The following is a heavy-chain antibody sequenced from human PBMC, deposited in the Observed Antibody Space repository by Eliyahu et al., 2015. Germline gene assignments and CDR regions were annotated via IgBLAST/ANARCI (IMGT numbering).Heavy chain of an antibody. CDR1: GDTFSRYT. Sequence: QVQLVQSGAEVKXPGSSVKVSCKASGDTFSRYTIGWVRXAPGQGLEWMGGVIPIFGTASYAQKFQGRVTITADKSTSTAYMELSSLRSEDTAVYYCARMGVSPSLMDVWGQGTAVTVSS. V-gene: IGHV1-69*06. CDR2: VIPIFGTA. D-gene: IGHD2-8*02. CDR3: ARMGVSPSLMDV. J-gene: IGHJ6*02.